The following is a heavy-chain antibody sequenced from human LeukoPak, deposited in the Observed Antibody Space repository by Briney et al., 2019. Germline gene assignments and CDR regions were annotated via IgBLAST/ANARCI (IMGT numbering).Heavy chain of an antibody. CDR2: IYYSGST. CDR3: ARRRGYSYGKNIDY. CDR1: GGSISSSSYY. Sequence: PSETLSLTCTVSGGSISSSSYYWGWIRQPPGKGLEWIGSIYYSGSTYYNPSLKSRVTISVDTSKNQFSLKLSSVTAADTAVYYCARRRGYSYGKNIDYWGQGTLVTVSS. J-gene: IGHJ4*02. D-gene: IGHD5-18*01. V-gene: IGHV4-39*07.